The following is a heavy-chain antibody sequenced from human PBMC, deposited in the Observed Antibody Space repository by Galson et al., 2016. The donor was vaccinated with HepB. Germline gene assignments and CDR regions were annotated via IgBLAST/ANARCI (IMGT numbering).Heavy chain of an antibody. Sequence: SLXXXCAASGXXFSXXXMTXXXQAXXKGLXXVSXXSGSGGXXQYADSVKGRFTISRDNSKNTLYLQXNSLRAEDTAVYYXAXDVVDGCHVEFWGXXTLXXXSS. CDR1: GXXFSXXX. CDR3: AXDVVDGCHVEF. V-gene: IGHV3-23*01. D-gene: IGHD2/OR15-2a*01. CDR2: XSGSGGXX. J-gene: IGHJ4*01.